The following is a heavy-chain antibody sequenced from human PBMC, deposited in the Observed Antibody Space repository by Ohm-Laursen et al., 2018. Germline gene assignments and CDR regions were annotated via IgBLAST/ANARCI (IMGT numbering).Heavy chain of an antibody. CDR3: AKAVVGRLDAFDI. V-gene: IGHV3-23*01. CDR1: GFTFSDYA. D-gene: IGHD1-1*01. CDR2: TTGSGGSK. J-gene: IGHJ3*02. Sequence: SLRLSCADSGFTFSDYAMNWVRQAPGKGLEWVSGTTGSGGSKNYADSVKGRFTISRDNPKNTLSLQMSSLRVEDTAVYYCAKAVVGRLDAFDIWGQGTMVTVSS.